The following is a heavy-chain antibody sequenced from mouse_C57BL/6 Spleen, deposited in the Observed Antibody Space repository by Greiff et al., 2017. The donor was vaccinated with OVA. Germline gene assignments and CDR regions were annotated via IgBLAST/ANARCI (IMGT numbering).Heavy chain of an antibody. V-gene: IGHV7-3*01. Sequence: EVHLVESGGGLVQPGGSLSLSCAASGFTFTDYYMSWVRQPPGKALEWLGFIRNKANGYTTEYSASVKGRFTISRDNSQSSLYLQMNALRAEDSAAYYCARFDWGQAFDYWGQGTTLTVSS. CDR2: IRNKANGYTT. CDR3: ARFDWGQAFDY. J-gene: IGHJ2*01. CDR1: GFTFTDYY. D-gene: IGHD3-2*02.